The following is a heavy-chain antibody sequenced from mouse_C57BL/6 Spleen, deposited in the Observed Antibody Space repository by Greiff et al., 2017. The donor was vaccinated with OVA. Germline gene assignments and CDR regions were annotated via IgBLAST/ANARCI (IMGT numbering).Heavy chain of an antibody. V-gene: IGHV1-85*01. D-gene: IGHD2-2*01. CDR1: GYTFTSYD. CDR2: IYPRDCST. J-gene: IGHJ1*03. Sequence: VKLQESGPELVKPGASVKLSCKSSGYTFTSYDINWVKQRPGQGLEWIGWIYPRDCSTKYNEKFKGKATLTVDTSSSTAYMELHSLTSEDSAVYFCARSRGLRWYFDVWGTGTTVTVSS. CDR3: ARSRGLRWYFDV.